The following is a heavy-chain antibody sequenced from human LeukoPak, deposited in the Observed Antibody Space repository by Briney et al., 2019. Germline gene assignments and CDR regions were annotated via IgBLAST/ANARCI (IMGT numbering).Heavy chain of an antibody. CDR1: GFTFIIYA. CDR3: ANLRESTGNYEFDY. D-gene: IGHD1-7*01. Sequence: GGSLRLSCAASGFTFIIYAMSWVRQTPGKGLEWISAISGSDSGTYHADSVKGRFTISRDNSKNALYLQMDSLRAEDTAIYYCANLRESTGNYEFDYWGQGALVTVSS. J-gene: IGHJ4*02. CDR2: ISGSDSGT. V-gene: IGHV3-23*01.